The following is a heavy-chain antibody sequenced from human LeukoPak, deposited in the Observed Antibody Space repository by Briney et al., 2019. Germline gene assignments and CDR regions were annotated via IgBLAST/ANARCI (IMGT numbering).Heavy chain of an antibody. D-gene: IGHD6-13*01. Sequence: GASVKVSCKASGYTFTSYDINWVRQATGQGLEWMGWMNPNSGNTGYAQKFQGRVTISADKSTSTAYMELSSLRSEDTAVYYCARGRGYSSSWYGHGFDPWGQGTLVTVSS. J-gene: IGHJ5*02. CDR2: MNPNSGNT. V-gene: IGHV1-8*03. CDR3: ARGRGYSSSWYGHGFDP. CDR1: GYTFTSYD.